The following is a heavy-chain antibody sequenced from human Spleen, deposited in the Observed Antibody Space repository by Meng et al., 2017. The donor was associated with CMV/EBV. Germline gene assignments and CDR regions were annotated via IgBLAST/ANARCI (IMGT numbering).Heavy chain of an antibody. CDR2: ISSSTTYI. Sequence: GGSLRLSCAASGFTFSSYEMNWVRQAPGKGLEWVSYISSSTTYIYYADSVKGRFTISRDNAKNSLYLQMNSLSAEDTAVYYCARDYSVTTYLPGGYFDYWGQGTLVTVSS. CDR3: ARDYSVTTYLPGGYFDY. CDR1: GFTFSSYE. D-gene: IGHD4-17*01. J-gene: IGHJ4*02. V-gene: IGHV3-21*05.